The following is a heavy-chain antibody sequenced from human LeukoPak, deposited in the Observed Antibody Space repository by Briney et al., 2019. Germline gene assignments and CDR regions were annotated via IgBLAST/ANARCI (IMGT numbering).Heavy chain of an antibody. J-gene: IGHJ4*02. V-gene: IGHV4-61*01. CDR2: IYYSGST. Sequence: SETLSLTCTVSGDSISSNSYSWGWIRQPPGKGLEWIGYIYYSGSTNYHPSLKSRVTISVDTSKNQFSLKLSSVTAADTAVYYCARDRYYDSGSYYNWGQGTLVTVSS. D-gene: IGHD3-10*01. CDR3: ARDRYYDSGSYYN. CDR1: GDSISSNSYS.